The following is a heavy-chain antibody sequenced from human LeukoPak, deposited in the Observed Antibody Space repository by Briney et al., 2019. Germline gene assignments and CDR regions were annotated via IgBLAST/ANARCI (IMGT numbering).Heavy chain of an antibody. V-gene: IGHV3-74*01. CDR1: GIYW. CDR3: VSFYETY. CDR2: INSDGSWT. Sequence: GGSLRLSCAASGIYWMHWVRQVPGKGLVWVSHINSDGSWTSYADSVKGRFTISKDNAKNTVYLQMNSLRAEDTAVYYCVSFYETYWGRGTLVTVSS. J-gene: IGHJ4*02. D-gene: IGHD2/OR15-2a*01.